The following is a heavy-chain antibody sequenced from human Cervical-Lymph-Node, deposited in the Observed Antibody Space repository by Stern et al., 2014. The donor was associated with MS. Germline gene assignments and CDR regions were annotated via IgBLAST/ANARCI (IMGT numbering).Heavy chain of an antibody. D-gene: IGHD6-19*01. V-gene: IGHV1-2*06. J-gene: IGHJ4*02. CDR3: AISYSSGWAIDY. CDR2: INPISGGT. Sequence: QVQLGQSGAEVKKPGASVKVSCKASGYTFTDYYMHWVRQAPGQGLECMGRINPISGGTNYAQKFQGRVTMTRDTSISTAYMELSRLRSDDTAVYYCAISYSSGWAIDYWGQGSLVTVSS. CDR1: GYTFTDYY.